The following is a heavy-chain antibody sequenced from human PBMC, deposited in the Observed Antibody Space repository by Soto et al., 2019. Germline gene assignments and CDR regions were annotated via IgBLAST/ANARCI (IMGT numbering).Heavy chain of an antibody. CDR3: ARGRYGDY. J-gene: IGHJ4*02. D-gene: IGHD1-1*01. Sequence: QVHLVQSGAEVKKPGASVKVSCKGSGYTFTSYGITWVRQAPGQGLEWMGWISAHNGNTNYAQKLQGRVTVTRDTSTRAAYMALRRLGSDDTAVYYCARGRYGDYWGQGALVTVSS. CDR2: ISAHNGNT. CDR1: GYTFTSYG. V-gene: IGHV1-18*01.